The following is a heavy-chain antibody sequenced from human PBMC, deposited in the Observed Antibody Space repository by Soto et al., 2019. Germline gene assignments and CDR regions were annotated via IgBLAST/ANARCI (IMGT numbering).Heavy chain of an antibody. Sequence: SETLSLTCTVSGGSISSYYWSWIRQPPGKGLEWIGYIYYSGSTNYNPSLKSRVTISVDTSKNQFSLKLSSVTAADTAVYYCARHGVGYCTNGVCPRDVFYYYYMDVWGKGTTVTVSS. J-gene: IGHJ6*03. CDR1: GGSISSYY. CDR3: ARHGVGYCTNGVCPRDVFYYYYMDV. CDR2: IYYSGST. D-gene: IGHD2-8*01. V-gene: IGHV4-59*08.